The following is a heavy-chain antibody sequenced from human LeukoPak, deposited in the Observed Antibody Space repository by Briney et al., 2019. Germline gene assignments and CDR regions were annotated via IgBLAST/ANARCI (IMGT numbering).Heavy chain of an antibody. D-gene: IGHD3-22*01. Sequence: SETLSLTCTVSYGSITNYYWSWIRQPAGKGLEWIGRIYSSGGTNYNPSLKSRFTLSVDTSKNRFSLKLNSVTAADTAVYYCARQAYDSGYDAFDIWGQGTMVTVAS. V-gene: IGHV4-4*07. J-gene: IGHJ3*02. CDR3: ARQAYDSGYDAFDI. CDR1: YGSITNYY. CDR2: IYSSGGT.